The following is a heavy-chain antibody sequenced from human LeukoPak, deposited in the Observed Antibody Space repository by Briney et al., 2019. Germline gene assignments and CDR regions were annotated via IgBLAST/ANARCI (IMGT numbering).Heavy chain of an antibody. J-gene: IGHJ4*02. CDR1: GFTFSTYG. V-gene: IGHV3-30*02. Sequence: GGSLRLSCAAAGFTFSTYGMHWVRQAPDKGLEWVAIIRYDGSNKYYADSVKGRFTSSRDNSKNTLYLQMNSLRADDTAVYYCAKGAHYFGSGSFRRGHYFDSWGQGTLVTVSS. CDR3: AKGAHYFGSGSFRRGHYFDS. CDR2: IRYDGSNK. D-gene: IGHD3-10*01.